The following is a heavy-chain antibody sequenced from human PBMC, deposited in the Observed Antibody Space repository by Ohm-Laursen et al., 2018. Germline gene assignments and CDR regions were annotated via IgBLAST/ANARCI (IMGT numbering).Heavy chain of an antibody. Sequence: TLSLTCAVYGGSFSGYYWSWIRQPPGKGLEWIGEINHSGSTNYNPSLKSRVTISVDTSKNQFSLKLSSVTAADTAVYYCARGRYYYDSSGYYRNYYYYYGMDVWGQGTTVTVSS. CDR2: INHSGST. D-gene: IGHD3-22*01. V-gene: IGHV4-34*01. CDR1: GGSFSGYY. CDR3: ARGRYYYDSSGYYRNYYYYYGMDV. J-gene: IGHJ6*02.